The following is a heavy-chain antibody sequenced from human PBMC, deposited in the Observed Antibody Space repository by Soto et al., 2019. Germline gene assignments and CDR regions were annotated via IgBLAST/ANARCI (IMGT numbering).Heavy chain of an antibody. CDR3: ARESEDLTSNFDY. Sequence: GGSLRLSCAASGFTFTGYSMNWVRQAPGKGLEWVSPISSTTNYIYYGDSMKGRFTISRDNAKNSLYLEMNSLRAEDTAVYYCARESEDLTSNFDYWGQGTLVTVSS. J-gene: IGHJ4*02. V-gene: IGHV3-21*06. CDR2: ISSTTNYI. CDR1: GFTFTGYS.